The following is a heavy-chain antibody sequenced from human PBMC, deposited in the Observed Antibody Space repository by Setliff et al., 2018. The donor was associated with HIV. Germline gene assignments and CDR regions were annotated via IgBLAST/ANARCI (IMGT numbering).Heavy chain of an antibody. CDR1: GDSISSSTYC. D-gene: IGHD4-17*01. V-gene: IGHV4-39*07. J-gene: IGHJ4*02. Sequence: TLSLTCTVSGDSISSSTYCWGWIRQPPGKGLEWIGSICGTWKTYYNPSLKSRVTISVDTSKNQLSLKMTSVTAADTAVYYCATEEGTTVHRIGFWGQGTLVTVS. CDR2: ICGTWKT. CDR3: ATEEGTTVHRIGF.